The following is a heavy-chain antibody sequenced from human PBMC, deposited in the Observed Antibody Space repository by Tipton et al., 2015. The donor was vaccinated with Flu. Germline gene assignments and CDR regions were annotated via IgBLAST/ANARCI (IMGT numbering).Heavy chain of an antibody. J-gene: IGHJ4*02. Sequence: TLSLTCAVYGGSFSGYYWSWIRQPPGKGLEWIGEINHSGSTNYNPSLKSRVTISVGTSKNQFSLKLSSVTAADTAVYYCARDHGDGYHYYWGQGTLVTVSS. V-gene: IGHV4-34*01. CDR1: GGSFSGYY. CDR2: INHSGST. CDR3: ARDHGDGYHYY. D-gene: IGHD5-24*01.